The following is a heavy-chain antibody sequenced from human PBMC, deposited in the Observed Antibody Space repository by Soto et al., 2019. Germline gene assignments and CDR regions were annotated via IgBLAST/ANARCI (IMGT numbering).Heavy chain of an antibody. CDR2: IYYSGST. CDR3: ARERSSNYYFDY. J-gene: IGHJ4*02. Sequence: SETLSLTCTVSGGSISSYYWSWIRQPPGKGLEWIGYIYYSGSTNYNPSLKSRVTISVDTSKNQYSLKLSSVTAADTAVYYCARERSSNYYFDYWGQGTLVTVSS. V-gene: IGHV4-59*01. D-gene: IGHD4-4*01. CDR1: GGSISSYY.